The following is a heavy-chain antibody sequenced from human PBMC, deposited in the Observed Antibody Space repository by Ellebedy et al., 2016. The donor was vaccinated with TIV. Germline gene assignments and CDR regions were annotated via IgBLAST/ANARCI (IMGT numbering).Heavy chain of an antibody. Sequence: GESLKISCTASGFTFGDCAMSWFRQAPGKGLEWVGFIRSKAYGGTTEYAASVKGRFTISRDDSKSIAYLQMNSLKTEDTAVYYCTRTQSYYDFWSGYSPYYFDYWGQGTLVTVSS. D-gene: IGHD3-3*01. CDR1: GFTFGDCA. CDR3: TRTQSYYDFWSGYSPYYFDY. V-gene: IGHV3-49*03. J-gene: IGHJ4*02. CDR2: IRSKAYGGTT.